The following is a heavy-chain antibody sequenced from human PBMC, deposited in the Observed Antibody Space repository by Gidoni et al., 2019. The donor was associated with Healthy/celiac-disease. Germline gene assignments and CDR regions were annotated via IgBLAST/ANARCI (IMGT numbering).Heavy chain of an antibody. CDR2: IHHSGST. CDR3: SRAGYSSSWANFDY. CDR1: GGSFSGYY. D-gene: IGHD6-13*01. J-gene: IGHJ4*02. Sequence: QVQLQQWGEGRLKPSETLSLTCAVYGGSFSGYYWSWIRQPQGKGLEWIGEIHHSGSTHYNPSLKSRVTISVDTSKNHFSLKLSSVTAADTAVYYCSRAGYSSSWANFDYWGQGTLVTVSS. V-gene: IGHV4-34*01.